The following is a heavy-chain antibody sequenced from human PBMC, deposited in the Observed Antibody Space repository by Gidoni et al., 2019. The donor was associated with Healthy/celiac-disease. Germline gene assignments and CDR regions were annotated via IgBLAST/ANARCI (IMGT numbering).Heavy chain of an antibody. D-gene: IGHD4-17*01. CDR3: ARDYGDLNWYFDL. J-gene: IGHJ2*01. Sequence: QVQLQESGPGLVKPSQTLSLTCTVSGCSISSGGYYWGWIRQHPGKGLEWIGYIYYSGSTYYNPSLKSRVTISVDTSKNQFSLKLSSVTAADTAVYYCARDYGDLNWYFDLWGRGTLVTVSS. V-gene: IGHV4-31*03. CDR2: IYYSGST. CDR1: GCSISSGGYY.